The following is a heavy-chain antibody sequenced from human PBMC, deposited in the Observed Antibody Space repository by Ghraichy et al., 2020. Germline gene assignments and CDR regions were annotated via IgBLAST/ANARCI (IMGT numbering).Heavy chain of an antibody. D-gene: IGHD3-9*01. CDR3: AKIDDY. J-gene: IGHJ4*02. Sequence: GGSLRLSCAVSGFIFDSYWMTWVRQAPGKGLEWVANIKQDGSEKYYVDSVKGRFTISRDNAKNSLYLQMDSLRPEDTAIYYCAKIDDYGGQGTLVTVSS. CDR2: IKQDGSEK. V-gene: IGHV3-7*03. CDR1: GFIFDSYW.